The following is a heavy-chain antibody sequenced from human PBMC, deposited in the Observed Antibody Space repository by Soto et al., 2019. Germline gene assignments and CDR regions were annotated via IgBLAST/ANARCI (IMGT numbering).Heavy chain of an antibody. CDR3: GRERNFYDNSGGPFYFDY. D-gene: IGHD3-22*01. Sequence: SETLSLTCTVSGGSISTCYWSWLRQPPGKGLGWIGYIHYSGYTNYNPSLKSRVTIPIDSSKNQFSLKLRSVTAADTAVYYCGRERNFYDNSGGPFYFDYWGQGTLVTVSS. CDR1: GGSISTCY. V-gene: IGHV4-59*01. J-gene: IGHJ4*02. CDR2: IHYSGYT.